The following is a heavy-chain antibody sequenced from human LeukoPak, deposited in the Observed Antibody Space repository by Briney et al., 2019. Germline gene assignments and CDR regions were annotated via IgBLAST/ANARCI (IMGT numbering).Heavy chain of an antibody. D-gene: IGHD6-19*01. CDR1: GFTFSSYG. J-gene: IGHJ3*02. V-gene: IGHV3-30*18. CDR3: AKPRGEEWLVGLYDAFDI. Sequence: GGSLRLSCAASGFTFSSYGMHWVRQAPGKGLEWVAVISYDGSNKYYADSVKGRFTISRDNSKNTLYLQMNSLRAEDTAVFYCAKPRGEEWLVGLYDAFDIWGQGTMVTVSS. CDR2: ISYDGSNK.